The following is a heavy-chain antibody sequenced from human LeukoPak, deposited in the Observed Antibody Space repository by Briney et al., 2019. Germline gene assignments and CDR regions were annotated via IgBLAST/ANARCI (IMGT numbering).Heavy chain of an antibody. V-gene: IGHV3-66*01. CDR2: IYSGGST. J-gene: IGHJ4*02. Sequence: GGSLRLSCAASGFTVSSNYMSWVRQAPGKGLEWVSVIYSGGSTYYADSVKGRFTISRDNSKNTLYLQMNSLRAEDTAVYYCARDLSWGASDYWGQGTLVTVSS. D-gene: IGHD3-16*01. CDR3: ARDLSWGASDY. CDR1: GFTVSSNY.